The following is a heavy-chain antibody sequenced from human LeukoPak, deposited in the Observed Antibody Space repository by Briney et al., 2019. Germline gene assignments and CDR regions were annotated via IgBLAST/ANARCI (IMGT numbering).Heavy chain of an antibody. CDR3: DKGGGNWYFDL. CDR1: GFTFSSYA. D-gene: IGHD3-16*01. Sequence: GASLRLSCAASGFTFSSYAVSWVRQAPGEGLEWVSSISGSGGSTYYADPVKGRFTISRDNSKNTLYLQVNSLRAEDTAVYYCDKGGGNWYFDLWGRGALVTVSS. CDR2: ISGSGGST. V-gene: IGHV3-23*01. J-gene: IGHJ2*01.